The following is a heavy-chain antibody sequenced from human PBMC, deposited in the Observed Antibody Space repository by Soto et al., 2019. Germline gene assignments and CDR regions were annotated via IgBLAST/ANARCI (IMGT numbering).Heavy chain of an antibody. CDR2: IYYSGST. V-gene: IGHV4-31*03. Sequence: QVQLQESGPGLVKPSQTLSLTCTVSGGSISSGGYYWSWIRQHPGKGLEWIGYIYYSGSTYYNPSLKSRVTISVDTSMNQFSLKLSSVTAADTAVYYCARVIKVFGVPGAGTSSFDYWGQGTLVTVSS. CDR1: GGSISSGGYY. J-gene: IGHJ4*02. D-gene: IGHD3-3*01. CDR3: ARVIKVFGVPGAGTSSFDY.